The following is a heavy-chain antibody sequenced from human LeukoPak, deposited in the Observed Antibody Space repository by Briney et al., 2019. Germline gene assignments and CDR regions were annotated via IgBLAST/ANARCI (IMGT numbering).Heavy chain of an antibody. CDR2: IYSGGTT. V-gene: IGHV3-53*04. Sequence: GGSLRLSCAASGFTVSTNCMTWVRQAPGKGLEWVSTIYSGGTTYYADSVMGRFTISRHNSRNTLYLQMNSLRAEDTAVYYCARVDTVMAYYFDLWGREPWSPSPQ. J-gene: IGHJ4*02. D-gene: IGHD5-18*01. CDR1: GFTVSTNC. CDR3: ARVDTVMAYYFDL.